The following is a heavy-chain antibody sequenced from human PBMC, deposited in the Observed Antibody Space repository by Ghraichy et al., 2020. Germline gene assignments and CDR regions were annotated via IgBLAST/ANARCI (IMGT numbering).Heavy chain of an antibody. CDR2: IYNSGST. J-gene: IGHJ4*02. V-gene: IGHV4-61*01. CDR1: GGSVNSGSYY. D-gene: IGHD2-15*01. Sequence: SQTISLTCTVSGGSVNSGSYYWTWIRQPPGKGLEWIEHIYNSGSTNYNPSLKSRVTISVDTPKNQFSLKLSSVTAADTAVYYCAKEYSYWGQGTLVTVSS. CDR3: AKEYSY.